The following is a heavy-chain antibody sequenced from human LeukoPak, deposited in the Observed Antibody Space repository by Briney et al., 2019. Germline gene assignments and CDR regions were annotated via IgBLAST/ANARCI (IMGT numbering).Heavy chain of an antibody. D-gene: IGHD6-13*01. CDR3: AKGGVRSGWSFDY. Sequence: GGSLRLSCAASGFTFNSYAMSWVRQAPGKGLEWVSAISESGGSTYYADAVKGRFTISRDNSKNTLYLQMNSLRAEDTAVYYCAKGGVRSGWSFDYWGQGTLVTVSS. CDR2: ISESGGST. V-gene: IGHV3-23*01. J-gene: IGHJ4*02. CDR1: GFTFNSYA.